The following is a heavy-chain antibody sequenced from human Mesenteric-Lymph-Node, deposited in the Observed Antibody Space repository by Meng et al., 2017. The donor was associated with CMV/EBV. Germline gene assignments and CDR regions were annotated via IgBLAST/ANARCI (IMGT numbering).Heavy chain of an antibody. V-gene: IGHV3-15*01. D-gene: IGHD3-22*01. CDR1: FRNGW. CDR3: TTVTGEGVYYDSTYYFDY. J-gene: IGHJ4*02. CDR2: IKSKTDGGTT. Sequence: FRNGWMSWVRQAPGKGLEWVGRIKSKTDGGTTDYAAPVKGRFTISRDDSKNTLYLQMNSLKTEDTAVYYCTTVTGEGVYYDSTYYFDYWGQGTLVTVSS.